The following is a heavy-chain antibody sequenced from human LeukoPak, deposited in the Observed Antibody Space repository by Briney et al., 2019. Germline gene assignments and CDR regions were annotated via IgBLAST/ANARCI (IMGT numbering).Heavy chain of an antibody. CDR1: GFTFSTYA. J-gene: IGHJ4*02. CDR2: ISYDGSNK. CDR3: ARDREYSYGYDY. Sequence: GGSLRLSCAASGFTFSTYAMHWVRQAPGKGLEWVALISYDGSNKYYADSVKGRFPISRDNSKNTLYLQMNSLRAEDTAVYYCARDREYSYGYDYWGQGTLVTVSS. D-gene: IGHD5-18*01. V-gene: IGHV3-30*04.